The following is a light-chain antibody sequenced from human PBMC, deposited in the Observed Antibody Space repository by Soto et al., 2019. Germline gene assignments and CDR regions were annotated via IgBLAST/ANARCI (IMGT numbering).Light chain of an antibody. CDR3: QQTYSTPPVYT. V-gene: IGKV1-39*01. J-gene: IGKJ2*01. CDR2: GAS. CDR1: QNISTY. Sequence: DIQMTQSPSSLSASVGDRVTITCRASQNISTYLNWYQQKPGKVPKLLIYGASTLQSGVPSRFSGSGSGTDFTLSISSLQPEDSATYYCQQTYSTPPVYTFGQGSKLEIK.